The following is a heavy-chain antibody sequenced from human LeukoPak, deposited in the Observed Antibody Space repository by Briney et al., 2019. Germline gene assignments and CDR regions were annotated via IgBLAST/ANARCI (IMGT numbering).Heavy chain of an antibody. CDR1: GGSISSYY. V-gene: IGHV4-59*01. CDR2: IYYSGST. Sequence: SETLSLTCTVSGGSISSYYRSWIRQPPGKGLEWIGYIYYSGSTNYNPSLKSRVTISVDTSKNQFSLKLSSVAAADTAVYYCAREQAASGRSLDAFDIWGQGTMVTVSS. CDR3: AREQAASGRSLDAFDI. D-gene: IGHD2-15*01. J-gene: IGHJ3*02.